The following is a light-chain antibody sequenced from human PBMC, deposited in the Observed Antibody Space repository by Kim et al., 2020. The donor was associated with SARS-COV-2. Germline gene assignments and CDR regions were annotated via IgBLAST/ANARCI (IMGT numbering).Light chain of an antibody. CDR3: TTYTGSRNSWV. CDR1: SSDVGAYNY. CDR2: DVS. Sequence: QSALTQPASVSGSLGQSITISCTGTSSDVGAYNYVSWYQQPPGKAPKLMIYDVSERPSGVSNRFSGSKSGNTASLTISGVQAEDEADYYCTTYTGSRNSWVFGGGTQLTVL. J-gene: IGLJ3*02. V-gene: IGLV2-14*01.